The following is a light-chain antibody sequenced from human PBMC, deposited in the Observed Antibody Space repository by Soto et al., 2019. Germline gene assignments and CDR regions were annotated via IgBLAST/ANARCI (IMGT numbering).Light chain of an antibody. Sequence: EIVLTQSPGTLSLSPGERATLSCRASQSINNRYLAWYQQKPGQAPRLLIYAASSRATGIPDRFSGSGSGTYFTLTISRLEPEDFAVYYCQQFGRSPGCTFGPGNKVDIK. V-gene: IGKV3-20*01. CDR2: AAS. J-gene: IGKJ3*01. CDR3: QQFGRSPGCT. CDR1: QSINNRY.